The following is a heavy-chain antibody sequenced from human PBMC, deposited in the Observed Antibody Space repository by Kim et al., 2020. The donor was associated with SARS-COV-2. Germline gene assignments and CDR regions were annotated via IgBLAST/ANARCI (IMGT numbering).Heavy chain of an antibody. Sequence: SETLSLTCAVYGGSFSGYYWSWIRQPPGKGLEWIGEINHSGSTNYNPSLKSRVTISVDTSKNQFSLKLSSVTAADTAVYYCARGRVSAHDAFDIWGQGTMVTVSS. D-gene: IGHD6-13*01. CDR2: INHSGST. J-gene: IGHJ3*02. CDR3: ARGRVSAHDAFDI. V-gene: IGHV4-34*01. CDR1: GGSFSGYY.